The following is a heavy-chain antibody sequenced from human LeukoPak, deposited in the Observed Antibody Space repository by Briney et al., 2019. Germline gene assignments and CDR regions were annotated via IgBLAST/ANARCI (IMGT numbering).Heavy chain of an antibody. Sequence: SETLSVTCAVYGGSFSGYYWSWIRQPPGKGLEWIGEINHSGSTNYNPSLKSRVTISVDTSKNQFSLKLSSVTAADTAVYYCARGLDNWNPYYYYGMDVWGQGTTVTVSS. CDR3: ARGLDNWNPYYYYGMDV. CDR2: INHSGST. V-gene: IGHV4-34*01. D-gene: IGHD1-20*01. J-gene: IGHJ6*02. CDR1: GGSFSGYY.